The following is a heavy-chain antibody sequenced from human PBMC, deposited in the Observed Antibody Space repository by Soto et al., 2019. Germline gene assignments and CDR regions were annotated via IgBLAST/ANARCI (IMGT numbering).Heavy chain of an antibody. CDR2: IYYIGST. D-gene: IGHD4-17*01. V-gene: IGHV4-39*02. Sequence: SETLSLTCTVSGDSITNSNYYWGWFRQPPGKGLEWIASIYYIGSTYYNPSLKSRVTISVDTSNNQFSLNLNSVTASDTAVYYCARDATSNYGGDAFDIWGQGTMVTVSS. CDR1: GDSITNSNYY. CDR3: ARDATSNYGGDAFDI. J-gene: IGHJ3*02.